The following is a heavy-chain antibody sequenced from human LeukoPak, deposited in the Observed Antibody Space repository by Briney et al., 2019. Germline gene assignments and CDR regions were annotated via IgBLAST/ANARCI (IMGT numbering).Heavy chain of an antibody. Sequence: GGSLRLSCAASGLTVTNYYMSWVRKAPGKGLEWVSVVYSGGETHHADSVKGRFTLSRDRSKNTLYLQMNSLRVEDTAVYYCTKDPDAWGQGTLVTVSS. J-gene: IGHJ5*02. CDR2: VYSGGET. CDR3: TKDPDA. V-gene: IGHV3-66*01. CDR1: GLTVTNYY.